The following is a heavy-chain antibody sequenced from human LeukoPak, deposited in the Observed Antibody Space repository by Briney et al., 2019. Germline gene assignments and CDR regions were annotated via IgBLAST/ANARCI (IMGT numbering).Heavy chain of an antibody. Sequence: GGSLRLSCAASGFSIRGYWMHWVRQAPGKGLMWVPRIKSDGSWTNYADSVRGRFTISRDSSKNTLFLQMNSLTPEDTAVYYCMRQGLGGAGRWGQGTLVTVSS. CDR3: MRQGLGGAGR. V-gene: IGHV3-74*01. CDR2: IKSDGSWT. CDR1: GFSIRGYW. J-gene: IGHJ4*02. D-gene: IGHD6-19*01.